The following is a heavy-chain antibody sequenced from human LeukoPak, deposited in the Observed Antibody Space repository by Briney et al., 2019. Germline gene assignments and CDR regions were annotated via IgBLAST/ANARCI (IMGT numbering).Heavy chain of an antibody. V-gene: IGHV1-18*01. Sequence: ASVKVSCKASGYTFSIYYISWVRQAPGQGLEWVGWISTNNGYANYAQKFQGRVTMTTDTPTSTAYTELRSLRSDGTAVYYCARVRRDCTSTICPTWFDPWGQGTLVTVSS. J-gene: IGHJ5*02. CDR3: ARVRRDCTSTICPTWFDP. D-gene: IGHD2-2*01. CDR1: GYTFSIYY. CDR2: ISTNNGYA.